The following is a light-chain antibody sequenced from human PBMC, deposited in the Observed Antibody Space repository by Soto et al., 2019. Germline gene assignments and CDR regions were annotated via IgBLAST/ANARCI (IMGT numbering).Light chain of an antibody. CDR2: GAS. J-gene: IGKJ2*01. CDR1: QSVGRK. Sequence: EIVMTQSPATLFVSPGERATLSCRASQSVGRKLAWYQQKAGQAPRLLIYGASTRATGIPARFSGSGSGTEFTLTISSLQSEDFAVYYCQQYNNWPPYTFGQGTKLEI. V-gene: IGKV3-15*01. CDR3: QQYNNWPPYT.